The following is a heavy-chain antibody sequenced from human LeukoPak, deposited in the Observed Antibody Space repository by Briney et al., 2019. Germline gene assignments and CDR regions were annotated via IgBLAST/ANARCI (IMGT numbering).Heavy chain of an antibody. Sequence: NPSETLPLTCTVSGGSISSYYWSWIRQPPGKGLEWIGYIYYSGSTNYNPSLKSRVTISVDTSKNQFSLKLSSVTAADTAVYYCARIFPWSNWFDPWGQGTLVTVSS. V-gene: IGHV4-59*12. CDR1: GGSISSYY. D-gene: IGHD2-8*01. CDR3: ARIFPWSNWFDP. J-gene: IGHJ5*02. CDR2: IYYSGST.